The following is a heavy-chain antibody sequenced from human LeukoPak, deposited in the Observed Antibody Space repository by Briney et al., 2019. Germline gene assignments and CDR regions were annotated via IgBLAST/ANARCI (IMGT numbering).Heavy chain of an antibody. CDR1: GFTFSSFG. CDR2: IRYDGSNK. Sequence: PGGSLRLSCAASGFTFSSFGMHWVRQAPGKGLEWVAFIRYDGSNKYYADSVKGRFTISRDNSKNTLYLQMNSLRAEDTALYYCARDAIVEDNAFDIWGQGTMVTVSS. J-gene: IGHJ3*02. V-gene: IGHV3-30*02. CDR3: ARDAIVEDNAFDI. D-gene: IGHD3-22*01.